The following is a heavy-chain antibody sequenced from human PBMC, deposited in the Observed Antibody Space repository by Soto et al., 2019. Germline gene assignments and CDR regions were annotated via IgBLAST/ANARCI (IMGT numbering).Heavy chain of an antibody. CDR1: GGSISSSSYY. Sequence: QLQLQESGPGLVKPSETLSLTCTVSGGSISSSSYYWGWIRQPPGKGLEWIGSIYYSGSTYYNPSLKSRVTISVDTSKNQFSLKLSSVTAADTAVYYCGVPAAMGYYYYYGMDVWGQGTTVTVSS. CDR3: GVPAAMGYYYYYGMDV. J-gene: IGHJ6*02. CDR2: IYYSGST. D-gene: IGHD2-2*01. V-gene: IGHV4-39*01.